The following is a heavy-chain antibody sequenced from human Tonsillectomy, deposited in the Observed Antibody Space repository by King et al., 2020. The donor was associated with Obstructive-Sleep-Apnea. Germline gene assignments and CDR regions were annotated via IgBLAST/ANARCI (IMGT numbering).Heavy chain of an antibody. D-gene: IGHD3-22*01. V-gene: IGHV3-30*04. CDR1: GFTFTSYA. Sequence: VQLVESGGGVVQPGRSLRLSCAASGFTFTSYAMHWVRQAPGKGLEWVAVISYDGSNKYYANSWKGRFTISKDNSKNTLFLQMNSLRAEDTAVYYCARDRITMMGAEYFQHWGQGTLVTVSS. J-gene: IGHJ1*01. CDR3: ARDRITMMGAEYFQH. CDR2: ISYDGSNK.